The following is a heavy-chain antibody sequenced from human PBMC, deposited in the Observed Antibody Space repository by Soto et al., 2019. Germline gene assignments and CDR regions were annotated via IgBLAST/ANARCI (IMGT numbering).Heavy chain of an antibody. V-gene: IGHV3-33*01. Sequence: GGSLRLSCAASGFTFSSYGMHWVRQAPGKGLEWVAVIWYDGSNKYYADSVKGRFTISRDNSKNTLYLPMNSLRAEATAVYYCAREIRRIQLLPNGMDVWGQGTTVTVSS. D-gene: IGHD5-18*01. CDR1: GFTFSSYG. CDR2: IWYDGSNK. CDR3: AREIRRIQLLPNGMDV. J-gene: IGHJ6*02.